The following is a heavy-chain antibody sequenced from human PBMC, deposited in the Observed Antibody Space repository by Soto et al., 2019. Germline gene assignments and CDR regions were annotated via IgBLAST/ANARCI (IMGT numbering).Heavy chain of an antibody. Sequence: SETLSLTCTVSGGSISSGDYHWSWIRQPPGKGLEWIGYIYYSGSTYYNPSLKSRVTISVDTSKNQFSLKLSSVTAADTAVYYCARGLTVLRFLEWNNWFDPWGQGTLVTVSS. D-gene: IGHD3-3*01. V-gene: IGHV4-30-4*01. CDR3: ARGLTVLRFLEWNNWFDP. CDR2: IYYSGST. CDR1: GGSISSGDYH. J-gene: IGHJ5*02.